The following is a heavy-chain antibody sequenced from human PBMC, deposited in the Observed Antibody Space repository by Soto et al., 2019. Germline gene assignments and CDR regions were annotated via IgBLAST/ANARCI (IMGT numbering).Heavy chain of an antibody. CDR1: GFTFSSYA. D-gene: IGHD3-3*01. CDR3: AKDQGREYDFWSGYPPYYYYGMDV. J-gene: IGHJ6*02. CDR2: ISGSGGST. V-gene: IGHV3-23*01. Sequence: PXGSLRLSCAAAGFTFSSYAMSWVRQAPGKGLDWVSAISGSGGSTYYADSVKGRFTISRDNSKNTLYLQMNSLRAEDTAVYYCAKDQGREYDFWSGYPPYYYYGMDVWGQGTTVTVSS.